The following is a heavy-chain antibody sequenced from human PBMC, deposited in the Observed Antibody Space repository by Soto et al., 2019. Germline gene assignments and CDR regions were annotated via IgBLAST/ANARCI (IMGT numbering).Heavy chain of an antibody. CDR3: ARVWVGYCSGGSCYDWFDP. Sequence: QVQLVQSGAEVKKPGSSVKVSCKASGGTFSSYAISWVRQAPGQGLEWMGGIIPIFGTANYAQKFQGRVTITADESTSTAYMELRSLRSEDTAVYYCARVWVGYCSGGSCYDWFDPWGQGTLVTVSS. J-gene: IGHJ5*02. D-gene: IGHD2-15*01. V-gene: IGHV1-69*01. CDR1: GGTFSSYA. CDR2: IIPIFGTA.